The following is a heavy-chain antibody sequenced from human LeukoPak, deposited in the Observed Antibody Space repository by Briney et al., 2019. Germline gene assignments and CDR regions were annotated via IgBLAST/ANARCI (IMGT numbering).Heavy chain of an antibody. CDR1: GFTFINYA. CDR3: ARGRYYGMDV. J-gene: IGHJ6*02. CDR2: ISGSGGST. Sequence: GGSLRLSCAASGFTFINYAMTWVRQAPGKGLEWVSGISGSGGSTYYADSVKGRFTISRDNAKNTLYLQMNSLRAEDTAVYYCARGRYYGMDVWGQGTTVTVSS. V-gene: IGHV3-23*01.